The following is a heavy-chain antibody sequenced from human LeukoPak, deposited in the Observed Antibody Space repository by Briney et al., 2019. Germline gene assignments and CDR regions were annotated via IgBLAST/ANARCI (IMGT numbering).Heavy chain of an antibody. D-gene: IGHD6-19*01. V-gene: IGHV4-34*01. Sequence: PSETLSLTCAVYGGSFSGYYWSWIRQPPGKGLEWIGEINHSGSTNYNPSLKSRVTISVDTSKNQFSLKLSSVTAADTAVYYCARDKRYSSGWDAFDIWGQGTMVTVPS. J-gene: IGHJ3*02. CDR3: ARDKRYSSGWDAFDI. CDR2: INHSGST. CDR1: GGSFSGYY.